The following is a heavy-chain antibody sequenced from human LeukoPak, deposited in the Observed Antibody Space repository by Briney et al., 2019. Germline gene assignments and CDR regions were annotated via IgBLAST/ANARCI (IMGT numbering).Heavy chain of an antibody. V-gene: IGHV1-46*01. D-gene: IGHD3-22*01. Sequence: ASVKVSCKASGYTFTSYYMHWVRQAPGQGLEWMGIINASGGSTSYAQKFQGRVTMTRDTSTSTVYMELSSLRSEDTAVYYCARDSDSSGYLEYFDYWGQGTLVTVSS. J-gene: IGHJ4*02. CDR2: INASGGST. CDR1: GYTFTSYY. CDR3: ARDSDSSGYLEYFDY.